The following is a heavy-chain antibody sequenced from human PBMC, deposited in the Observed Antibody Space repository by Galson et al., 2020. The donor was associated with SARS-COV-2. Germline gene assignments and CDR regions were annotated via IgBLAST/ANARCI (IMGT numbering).Heavy chain of an antibody. J-gene: IGHJ5*02. Sequence: TGGSLRLSCAASGFTFSSYWMHWVRQAPGKGLVWVSRINSDGRSTSYADSVKGRFTISRDNAKNTLYLQMNSLRAEDTAVYYCARDVGSSGGDWFDPWGQGTLVTVSS. CDR2: INSDGRST. D-gene: IGHD6-19*01. CDR1: GFTFSSYW. V-gene: IGHV3-74*01. CDR3: ARDVGSSGGDWFDP.